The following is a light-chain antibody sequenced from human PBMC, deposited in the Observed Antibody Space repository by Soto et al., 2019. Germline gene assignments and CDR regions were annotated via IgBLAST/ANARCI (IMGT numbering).Light chain of an antibody. J-gene: IGKJ1*01. CDR3: LQDYDYPRT. Sequence: AIQMTQSPSSLSASVGDRVTITCRASQGIRDELGWYQQKAGKAPNLLISAASRLQSGVPSRFSGRGSGTDFTLTISSLQPEDFATYYCLQDYDYPRTFGQGNKVEIK. V-gene: IGKV1-6*01. CDR1: QGIRDE. CDR2: AAS.